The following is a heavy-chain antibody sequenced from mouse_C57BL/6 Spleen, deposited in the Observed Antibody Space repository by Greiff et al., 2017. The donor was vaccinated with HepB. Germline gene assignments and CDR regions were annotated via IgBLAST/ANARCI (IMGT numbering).Heavy chain of an antibody. J-gene: IGHJ3*01. V-gene: IGHV1-4*01. D-gene: IGHD1-1*01. CDR1: GYTFTSYT. CDR2: INPSSGYT. CDR3: ARVRTVVEGFAY. Sequence: QVQLQQSGADLARPGASVKMSCKASGYTFTSYTMHWVKQRPGQGLEWIGYINPSSGYTKYNQKFKDKATLTADKSSSTAYMQLSSLTSEDSAVYYCARVRTVVEGFAYWGQGTLVTVSA.